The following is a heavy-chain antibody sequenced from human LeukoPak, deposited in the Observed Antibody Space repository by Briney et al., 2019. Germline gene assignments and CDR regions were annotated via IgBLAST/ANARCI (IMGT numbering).Heavy chain of an antibody. V-gene: IGHV1-2*06. J-gene: IGHJ4*02. CDR2: INPNSGGT. D-gene: IGHD6-19*01. CDR1: GYTFTSYD. Sequence: RASVKVSCKASGYTFTSYDINWVRQATGQGLEWMGRINPNSGGTNYAQKFQGRVTMTRDTSISTAYMELSRLRSDDTAVYYCASDIAVAGTHNYWGQGTLVTVSS. CDR3: ASDIAVAGTHNY.